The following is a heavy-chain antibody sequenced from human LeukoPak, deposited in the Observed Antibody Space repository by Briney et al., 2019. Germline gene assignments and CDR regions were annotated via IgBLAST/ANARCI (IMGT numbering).Heavy chain of an antibody. V-gene: IGHV3-23*01. Sequence: GGSLRLSCAASGFTFSSYAMSWVRQAPGKGLEWVSAISGSGGSTYYADSVKGRFTISRDNSKNTVHLQVNSLRAEDTAVYYCAKTTTGYSSGRYPGWPVDYWGQGTLVTVSS. CDR1: GFTFSSYA. J-gene: IGHJ4*02. D-gene: IGHD6-19*01. CDR2: ISGSGGST. CDR3: AKTTTGYSSGRYPGWPVDY.